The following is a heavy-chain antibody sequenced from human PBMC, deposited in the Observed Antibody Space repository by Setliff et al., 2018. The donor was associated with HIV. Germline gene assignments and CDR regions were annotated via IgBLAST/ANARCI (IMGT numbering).Heavy chain of an antibody. CDR3: AKCGGTCWHNFFGP. D-gene: IGHD2-15*01. Sequence: GGSLRLSCAASGFTFDDYAMHWVRQVPGKGLEWVSLISWDGGSTYYSDSVKGRFTISRDNAKNSLYLQMNSLRAEDTAVYYCAKCGGTCWHNFFGPWGQGTLVTVSS. CDR1: GFTFDDYA. V-gene: IGHV3-43D*03. J-gene: IGHJ5*02. CDR2: ISWDGGST.